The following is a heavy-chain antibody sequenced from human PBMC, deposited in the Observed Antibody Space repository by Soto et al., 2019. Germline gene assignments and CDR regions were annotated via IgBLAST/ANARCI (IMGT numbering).Heavy chain of an antibody. Sequence: PGGSLRLSCAGSGTTFGIYAMHWVRQAPGKGLEWVAVISYDGSHEFYADSVKGRFTISRDNSNNMLYLQMNSLKPDDAAVYFCGGGHSDLYFSYGLDFWGQGTTVTVSS. CDR3: GGGHSDLYFSYGLDF. J-gene: IGHJ6*02. CDR1: GTTFGIYA. CDR2: ISYDGSHE. D-gene: IGHD2-21*01. V-gene: IGHV3-30*03.